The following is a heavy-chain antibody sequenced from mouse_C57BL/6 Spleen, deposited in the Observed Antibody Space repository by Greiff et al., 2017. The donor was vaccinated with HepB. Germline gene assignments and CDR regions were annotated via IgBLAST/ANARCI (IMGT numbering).Heavy chain of an antibody. CDR3: ARHDLAMDY. CDR2: ISSGGSYT. J-gene: IGHJ4*01. Sequence: EVQGVESGGDLVKPGGSLKLSCAASGFTFSSYGMSWVRQTPDKRLEWVATISSGGSYTYYPDSVKGRFTISRDNAKNTLYLQMSSLKSEDTAMYYCARHDLAMDYWGQRTSVTVSS. CDR1: GFTFSSYG. V-gene: IGHV5-6*01.